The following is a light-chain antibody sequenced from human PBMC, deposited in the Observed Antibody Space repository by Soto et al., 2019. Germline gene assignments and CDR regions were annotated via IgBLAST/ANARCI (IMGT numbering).Light chain of an antibody. CDR2: DIS. CDR1: QSVAGS. CDR3: QQRSNRIT. J-gene: IGKJ5*01. Sequence: EFVLTQSPATLSLYPGERAILSCRASQSVAGSLAWYQQKPGQAPRLLIYDISTRAAAIPARFSGSGSGTDFTLTVSSLEPEDFALYYCQQRSNRITFGQGTRLEIK. V-gene: IGKV3-11*01.